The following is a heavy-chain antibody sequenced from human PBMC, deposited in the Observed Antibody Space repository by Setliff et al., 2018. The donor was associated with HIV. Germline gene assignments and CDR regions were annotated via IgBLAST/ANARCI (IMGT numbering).Heavy chain of an antibody. J-gene: IGHJ4*02. CDR1: GFTFSTYW. D-gene: IGHD1-26*01. Sequence: HPGGSLRLSCAASGFTFSTYWMSWVRQAPGKGLEWVANIKQDGSEKNHMDSVKGRFTISRDNAKNSLYLQMNSLRVEDTAVYYCATDCAVVGGTGSLDSWGQGTLVTVSS. CDR3: ATDCAVVGGTGSLDS. CDR2: IKQDGSEK. V-gene: IGHV3-7*05.